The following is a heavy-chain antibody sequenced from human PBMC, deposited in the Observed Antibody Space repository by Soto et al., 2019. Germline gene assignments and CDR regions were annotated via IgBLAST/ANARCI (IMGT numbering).Heavy chain of an antibody. CDR3: ARGALYCSSTSCLRDYYYGMDV. Sequence: GASVKVSCKASGGTFSSCAISWVRQAPGQGLEWMGGIIPIFGTANYAQKFQGRVTITADESTSTAYMELSSLRSEDTAVYYCARGALYCSSTSCLRDYYYGMDVWGQGTTVTVSS. CDR2: IIPIFGTA. V-gene: IGHV1-69*13. CDR1: GGTFSSCA. D-gene: IGHD2-2*01. J-gene: IGHJ6*02.